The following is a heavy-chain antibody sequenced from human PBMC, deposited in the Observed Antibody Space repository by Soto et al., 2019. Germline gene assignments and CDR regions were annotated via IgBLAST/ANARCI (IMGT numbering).Heavy chain of an antibody. CDR1: GFTFIHHA. D-gene: IGHD3-22*01. CDR2: ISDSGDSR. CDR3: ASRNYYDTNGHYYWYNFDF. V-gene: IGHV3-23*01. Sequence: EVQLLESGGGFVQPGGSLRLSCAASGFTFIHHAMSWVRQAPGKGLEWVSSISDSGDSRYYAGSVKGRFTISRDNSKNTLYLQMNSLGAADTAVYYCASRNYYDTNGHYYWYNFDFWGQGTLVAVSS. J-gene: IGHJ4*02.